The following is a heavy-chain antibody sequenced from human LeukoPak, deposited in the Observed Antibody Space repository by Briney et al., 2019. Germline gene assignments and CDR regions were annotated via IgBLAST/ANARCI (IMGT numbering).Heavy chain of an antibody. D-gene: IGHD6-13*01. CDR2: IYYSGST. CDR3: ARAARQQLADY. V-gene: IGHV4-39*07. Sequence: SETLSLTCTVSGGSISSSSYYWGWIRQPPGKGLEWIGSIYYSGSTYYNPSLKSRVTISVDTSKNQFSLKLSSVTAADTAVYYCARAARQQLADYWGQGTLVTVSS. CDR1: GGSISSSSYY. J-gene: IGHJ4*02.